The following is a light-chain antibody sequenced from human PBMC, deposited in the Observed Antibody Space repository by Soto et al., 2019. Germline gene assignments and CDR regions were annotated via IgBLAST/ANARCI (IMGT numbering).Light chain of an antibody. Sequence: EIVLTQSPGTLSLSPGERATLSCRASQSVSSSYLAWYQQKPGQALRLLIYGASNRATGIPDRFSGSGSGTDFTLTISRLEPEDFAVYYCQQYGSSRTFGQGTKVDIK. J-gene: IGKJ1*01. CDR1: QSVSSSY. V-gene: IGKV3-20*01. CDR2: GAS. CDR3: QQYGSSRT.